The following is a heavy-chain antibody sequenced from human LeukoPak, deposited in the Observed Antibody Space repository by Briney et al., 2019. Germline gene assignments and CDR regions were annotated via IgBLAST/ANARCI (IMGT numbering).Heavy chain of an antibody. CDR1: GYTFTSYS. CDR2: INAGNGNT. CDR3: ARFLGGSYGMDV. D-gene: IGHD1-26*01. Sequence: ASVKVSCKASGYTFTSYSMHWVRQAPGQRPEWMGWINAGNGNTKFSQKFQGRVTITRDTSASTAYMELSSLRSEDTAVYYCARFLGGSYGMDVWGQGTTVTVSS. V-gene: IGHV1-3*01. J-gene: IGHJ6*02.